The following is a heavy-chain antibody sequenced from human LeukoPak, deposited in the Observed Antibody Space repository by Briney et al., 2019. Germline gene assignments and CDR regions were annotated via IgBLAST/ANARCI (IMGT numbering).Heavy chain of an antibody. CDR3: AASRGAVAGDNYFDS. CDR2: TYYRSTRWYN. J-gene: IGHJ5*01. CDR1: GDTVSSNSAG. D-gene: IGHD6-19*01. V-gene: IGHV6-1*01. Sequence: SQTLSLTCAISGDTVSSNSAGWNWISQSPSRGLEWLGKTYYRSTRWYNEYAVSVESRITISPDTSKNQFSLQLNSVTPDDTAMYYCAASRGAVAGDNYFDSWGQGALVTVSS.